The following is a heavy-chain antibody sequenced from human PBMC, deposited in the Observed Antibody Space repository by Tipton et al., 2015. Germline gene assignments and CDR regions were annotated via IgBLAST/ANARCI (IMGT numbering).Heavy chain of an antibody. CDR1: GGSISSSSYY. D-gene: IGHD2-21*02. V-gene: IGHV4-39*01. CDR3: ASPSLPHDRGDYYFQS. J-gene: IGHJ4*02. Sequence: TLSLTCSVSGGSISSSSYYWDWIRQPPGKGLEWIGSFFHSGNTFHNPSLRSRVTISIDRFKNQFSLKLSSVTAADTAVYYCASPSLPHDRGDYYFQSWGQGSLVTVSS. CDR2: FFHSGNT.